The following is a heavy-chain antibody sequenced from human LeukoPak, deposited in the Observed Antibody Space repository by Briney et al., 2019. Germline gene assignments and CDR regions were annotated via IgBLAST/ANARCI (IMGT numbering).Heavy chain of an antibody. J-gene: IGHJ4*02. CDR1: GFTFRTYT. Sequence: GGSLRLSCAASGFTFRTYTMNWVRLAPGKGLEWVSGISDSGGNTYYADSVRGRFAISRDNSKNTLYLQMNSLRAEDTAVYYCARHRSSWLIDYWGQGTLVTVSS. D-gene: IGHD6-6*01. CDR2: ISDSGGNT. CDR3: ARHRSSWLIDY. V-gene: IGHV3-23*01.